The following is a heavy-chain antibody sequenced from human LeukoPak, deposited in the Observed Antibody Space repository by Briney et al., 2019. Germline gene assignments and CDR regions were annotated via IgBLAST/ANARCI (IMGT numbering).Heavy chain of an antibody. CDR2: IIPIFGIA. CDR1: GGTFSSYA. D-gene: IGHD3-22*01. CDR3: ARDRGEWYDSSGYYGD. J-gene: IGHJ4*02. Sequence: SVKVSCKASGGTFSSYAISWVRQAPGQGLEWMGRIIPIFGIANYAQKFQGRATITADKSTSTAYMELSSLRSEDTAVYYCARDRGEWYDSSGYYGDWGQGTLVTVSS. V-gene: IGHV1-69*04.